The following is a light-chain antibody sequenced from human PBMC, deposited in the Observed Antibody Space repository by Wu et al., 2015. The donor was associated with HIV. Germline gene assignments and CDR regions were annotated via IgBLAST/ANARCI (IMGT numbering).Light chain of an antibody. CDR2: KTS. Sequence: DIQMTQSPSTLSTSVGDRVTITCRASQTINNWLAWYQQKPGKAPKLLIQKTSNLESGVPSRFSGSGSGTEFTLTISSLQPDDFAVYYCHQYGRSPPFTFGPGTKVDVK. CDR1: QTINNW. V-gene: IGKV1-5*03. J-gene: IGKJ3*01. CDR3: HQYGRSPPFT.